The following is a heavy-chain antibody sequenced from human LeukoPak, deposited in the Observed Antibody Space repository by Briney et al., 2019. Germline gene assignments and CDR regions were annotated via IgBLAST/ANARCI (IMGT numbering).Heavy chain of an antibody. Sequence: GGSLRLSCAASGFTFSSYSMNWVRQAPGKGLEWVSSISSSSYIYYADSVKGRFTISRDNAKNSLYLQMNSLRAEDTAVYYCARGPAAANNWFDPWGQGTLVTVSS. CDR3: ARGPAAANNWFDP. CDR1: GFTFSSYS. D-gene: IGHD6-13*01. J-gene: IGHJ5*02. V-gene: IGHV3-21*01. CDR2: ISSSSYI.